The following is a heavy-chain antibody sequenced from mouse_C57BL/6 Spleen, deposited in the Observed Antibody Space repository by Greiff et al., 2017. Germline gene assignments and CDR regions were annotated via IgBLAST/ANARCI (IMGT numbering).Heavy chain of an antibody. CDR2: IYPGDGDT. CDR3: ARGIMVTTAMDY. CDR1: GYAFSSSW. Sequence: VQLQQSGPELVKPGASVKISCKASGYAFSSSWMNWVKQRPGKGLEWIGRIYPGDGDTNYNGKFKGKATLTADKSSSTAYMQLSSLTSEDSAFYFCARGIMVTTAMDYWGQGTSVTVSS. V-gene: IGHV1-82*01. D-gene: IGHD2-2*01. J-gene: IGHJ4*01.